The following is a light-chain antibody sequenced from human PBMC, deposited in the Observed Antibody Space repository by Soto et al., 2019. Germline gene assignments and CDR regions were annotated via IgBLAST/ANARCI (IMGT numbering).Light chain of an antibody. CDR2: GAS. CDR3: QQSYSTLTWT. J-gene: IGKJ1*01. Sequence: IQMTQSPSSLSASVGDRVTIICRASQDIRNDLGWYQQKPGKAPNLLIYGASSVQSGVPSRFSGSGSGTDFTLTISSLQPEDFATYYCQQSYSTLTWTFGQGTKVDIK. CDR1: QDIRND. V-gene: IGKV1-39*01.